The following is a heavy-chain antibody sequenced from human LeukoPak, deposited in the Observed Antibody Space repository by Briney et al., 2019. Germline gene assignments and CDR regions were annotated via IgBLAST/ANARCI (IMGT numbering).Heavy chain of an antibody. Sequence: GGSLRLSCAASGFTFSVYAMSWVRQAPGKGLEWVSAISDNGVYTVYADSVKGRFTISRDNSQNTFYLQMNSLRADDTALYYCAKMGEPSSEINDYWGRGTLVTGSS. CDR2: ISDNGVYT. J-gene: IGHJ4*02. CDR1: GFTFSVYA. D-gene: IGHD3-16*01. CDR3: AKMGEPSSEINDY. V-gene: IGHV3-23*01.